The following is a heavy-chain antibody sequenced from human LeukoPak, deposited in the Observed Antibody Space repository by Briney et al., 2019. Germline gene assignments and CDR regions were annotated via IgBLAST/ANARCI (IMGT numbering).Heavy chain of an antibody. D-gene: IGHD4-11*01. CDR3: AKDAYSNYDYYYYVDV. CDR2: ISSSGSTI. V-gene: IGHV3-48*03. J-gene: IGHJ6*03. CDR1: GFTFSSYE. Sequence: GGSLRLSCAASGFTFSSYEMNWVRQAPGKGLEWVSYISSSGSTIYYADSVKGRFTISRDNAKNSLYLQMNSLRAEDMALYYCAKDAYSNYDYYYYVDVWGKGTTVTVSS.